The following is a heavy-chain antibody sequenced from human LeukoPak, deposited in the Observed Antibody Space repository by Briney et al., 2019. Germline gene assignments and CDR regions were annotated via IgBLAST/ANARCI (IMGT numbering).Heavy chain of an antibody. CDR1: GYKLTNNW. CDR3: ATRIGYSSGYPPDY. J-gene: IGHJ4*02. Sequence: GESLKISCKISGYKLTNNWIGWVRQMPGKGLEWMGIIYPGDSDTRYSPSFQGQVTISADKSISTAYLQWSSLKASDTAMYYCATRIGYSSGYPPDYWGQGTLVTVSS. CDR2: IYPGDSDT. V-gene: IGHV5-51*01. D-gene: IGHD6-19*01.